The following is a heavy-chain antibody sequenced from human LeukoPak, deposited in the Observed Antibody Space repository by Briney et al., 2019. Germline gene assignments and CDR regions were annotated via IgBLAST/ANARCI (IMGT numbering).Heavy chain of an antibody. V-gene: IGHV4-59*03. J-gene: IGHJ3*02. Sequence: PSETLSLTCTVSGGSISSSYWTWIRQTPGKGLEWIGVAFYTGSTHYNPSLKSRVTTSVDTSKHQFSLRLNSVTAADSAVYYCATIGAKYSSSDAFDIWGHGTMVTVSS. D-gene: IGHD4/OR15-4a*01. CDR2: AFYTGST. CDR1: GGSISSSY. CDR3: ATIGAKYSSSDAFDI.